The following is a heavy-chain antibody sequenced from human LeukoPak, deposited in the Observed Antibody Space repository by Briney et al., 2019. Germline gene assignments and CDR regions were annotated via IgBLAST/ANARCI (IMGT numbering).Heavy chain of an antibody. J-gene: IGHJ4*02. V-gene: IGHV4-59*01. CDR1: GGSISSYY. Sequence: PSETLSLTCTVSGGSISSYYWSWIRQPPGKGLEWIGYIYYSGSTNYNPSLKSRVTISVDTSKNQFSLKLSSVTAADTAVYYCARAMIVVVTPGYFDYWGQGTLVTVSS. CDR2: IYYSGST. CDR3: ARAMIVVVTPGYFDY. D-gene: IGHD3-22*01.